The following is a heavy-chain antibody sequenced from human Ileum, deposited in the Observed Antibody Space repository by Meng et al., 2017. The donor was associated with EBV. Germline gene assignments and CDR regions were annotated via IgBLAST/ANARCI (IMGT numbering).Heavy chain of an antibody. D-gene: IGHD1-26*01. V-gene: IGHV1-46*02. CDR3: ARVSKGGSYRFDP. CDR1: GYTFNTYA. CDR2: INPSGGSS. Sequence: QVQLVQSGAEVKKPGDSVRVFGKASGYTFNTYAMHWVRQAPGQGLEWMGVINPSGGSSIYAQRFQGRVTMTSDTSTTTVYMDLSSLRSEDTAVYYCARVSKGGSYRFDPWGQGTLVTVSS. J-gene: IGHJ5*02.